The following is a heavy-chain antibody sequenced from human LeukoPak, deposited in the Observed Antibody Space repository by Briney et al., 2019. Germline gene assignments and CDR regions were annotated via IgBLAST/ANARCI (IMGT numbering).Heavy chain of an antibody. D-gene: IGHD6-13*01. Sequence: SVKVSRKASGFTFTSSAMQWVRQARGQRLEWIGWIVVGSGNTNYAQKFQERVTITRDMSTSTAYMELSGLRSEDTAVYYCAALAIAAAGPEIDYWGQGTLVTVSS. CDR1: GFTFTSSA. V-gene: IGHV1-58*02. CDR2: IVVGSGNT. J-gene: IGHJ4*02. CDR3: AALAIAAAGPEIDY.